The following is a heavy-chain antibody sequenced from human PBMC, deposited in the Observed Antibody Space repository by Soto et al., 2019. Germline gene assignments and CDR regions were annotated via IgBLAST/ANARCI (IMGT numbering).Heavy chain of an antibody. V-gene: IGHV3-21*01. D-gene: IGHD1-26*01. CDR3: ARDGWELHTGFDY. Sequence: EVQLVESGGGLVKPGGSLRLSCAASGFTFSSYSMNWVRQAPGKGLEWVSSISSSSSYIYYADSVKGRFTISRDNAKNSLYLQMNSLRVEDTAVYYCARDGWELHTGFDYWGQGTLVTVSS. CDR2: ISSSSSYI. J-gene: IGHJ4*02. CDR1: GFTFSSYS.